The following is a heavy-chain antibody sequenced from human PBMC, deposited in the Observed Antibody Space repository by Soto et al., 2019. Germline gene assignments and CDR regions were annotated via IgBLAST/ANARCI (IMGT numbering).Heavy chain of an antibody. J-gene: IGHJ4*02. V-gene: IGHV4-34*01. CDR3: ARDLGVDSTDY. CDR1: GGSFSGYY. D-gene: IGHD3-3*01. CDR2: INHSGST. Sequence: SETLSLTCAVYGGSFSGYYWSWIRQPPGKGLEWIGEINHSGSTNYNPSLKSRVTISVDTSKNQFSLKLSSVTAADTAVYYCARDLGVDSTDYWGQGTLVTVSS.